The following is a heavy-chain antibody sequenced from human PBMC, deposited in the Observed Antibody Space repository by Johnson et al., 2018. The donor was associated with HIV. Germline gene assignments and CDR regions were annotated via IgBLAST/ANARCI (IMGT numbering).Heavy chain of an antibody. Sequence: VQLVESGGRLVQPGGSLRLSCAASGFSFSTYWMHWVRRVPGKGLVWVSRIDTEGSGTTYADSVKGRFTISRDNAKNTVYLQMISLRAEDTALYYCARDRSSGCRLCGFDIWGQGTMVTVSS. D-gene: IGHD6-19*01. CDR3: ARDRSSGCRLCGFDI. CDR2: IDTEGSGT. J-gene: IGHJ3*02. V-gene: IGHV3-74*03. CDR1: GFSFSTYW.